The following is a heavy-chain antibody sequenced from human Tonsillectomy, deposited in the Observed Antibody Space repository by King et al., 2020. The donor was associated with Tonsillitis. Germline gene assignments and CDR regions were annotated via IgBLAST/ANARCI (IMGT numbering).Heavy chain of an antibody. CDR2: TSSSSTTI. Sequence: VQLVESGGGLVQPGGSLRLSCAASGFTFSSYSMNWVRQAPGKGLEWLSYTSSSSTTIYYADSVKGRFTISRDNAKDSLYLQMNSLRAEDTAVYYCARDLXXSGXXYLYXXYGMAVWGXXTTVTVS. CDR1: GFTFSSYS. J-gene: IGHJ6*02. V-gene: IGHV3-48*04. CDR3: ARDLXXSGXXYLYXXYGMAV. D-gene: IGHD3-10*01.